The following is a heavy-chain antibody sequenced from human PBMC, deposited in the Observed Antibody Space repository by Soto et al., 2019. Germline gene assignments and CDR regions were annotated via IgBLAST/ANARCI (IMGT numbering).Heavy chain of an antibody. CDR2: IIPIFGTA. V-gene: IGHV1-69*13. CDR1: GGTFSSYA. Sequence: SVKVSCKASGGTFSSYAISWVRQAPGQGLEWMGGIIPIFGTANYAQKFQGRVTITADESTSTAYMELSSLRSEDTAVYYCARARPSPPYYYYYGMDVWGQGTTVTV. J-gene: IGHJ6*02. CDR3: ARARPSPPYYYYYGMDV.